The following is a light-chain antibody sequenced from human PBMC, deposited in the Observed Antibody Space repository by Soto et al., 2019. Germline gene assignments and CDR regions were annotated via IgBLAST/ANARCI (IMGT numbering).Light chain of an antibody. CDR2: DVC. Sequence: QSVLTQPASVSGSPGQSITISCTGTSSDVGGYNYVSWYQQHPGKAPKLMIYDVCNRPSGVSNRFSGSKSGNTASLTISGLQAEDEADYYCSSYTSSSTQYVFGTGTKLTVL. CDR1: SSDVGGYNY. J-gene: IGLJ1*01. V-gene: IGLV2-14*01. CDR3: SSYTSSSTQYV.